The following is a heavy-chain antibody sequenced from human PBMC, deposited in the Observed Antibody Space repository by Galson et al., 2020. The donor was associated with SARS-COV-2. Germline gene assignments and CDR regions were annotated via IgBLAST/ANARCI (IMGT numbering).Heavy chain of an antibody. V-gene: IGHV4-39*07. CDR3: AREPYCSGRRCSRYWYFDL. CDR2: IYYGGTT. CDR1: GGSISSSDYY. D-gene: IGHD2-15*01. Sequence: SETLSLTCTVSGGSISSSDYYWGWIRQPPGKGLEWIGTIYYGGTTYYNPSLQSRVTVSMDTSKNQFSLMLDSVTAADTAVYFCAREPYCSGRRCSRYWYFDLWGRGTLVTVSS. J-gene: IGHJ2*01.